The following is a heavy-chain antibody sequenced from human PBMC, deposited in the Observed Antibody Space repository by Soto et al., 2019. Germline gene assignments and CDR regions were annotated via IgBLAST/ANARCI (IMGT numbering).Heavy chain of an antibody. J-gene: IGHJ4*02. CDR2: ILYDGSEK. CDR1: GFTFSSYC. Sequence: GGSLRLSCAASGFTFSSYCIHWVRQAPCKGLEWVAVILYDGSEKWFADSVKGRFNISRDNSKNTLYLQMNSLRAEDTAMYYCAKDPEYRASSLRNNFEYSGQGNPVTVSS. D-gene: IGHD6-6*01. CDR3: AKDPEYRASSLRNNFEY. V-gene: IGHV3-30*18.